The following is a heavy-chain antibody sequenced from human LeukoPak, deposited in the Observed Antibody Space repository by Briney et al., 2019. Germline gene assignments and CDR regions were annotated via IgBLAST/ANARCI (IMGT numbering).Heavy chain of an antibody. J-gene: IGHJ3*02. CDR3: ARGLYYGGNQRAHDAFDI. CDR1: GYIFTDYY. V-gene: IGHV1-2*02. Sequence: WASVKVSCKASGYIFTDYYIHWVRQAPEQGLEWMGWFNPASGGTKYAQKFQGRVTMTRDTSINTAYMELSSLGLDDTAVYYCARGLYYGGNQRAHDAFDIWGQGTLVTVSS. D-gene: IGHD4-23*01. CDR2: FNPASGGT.